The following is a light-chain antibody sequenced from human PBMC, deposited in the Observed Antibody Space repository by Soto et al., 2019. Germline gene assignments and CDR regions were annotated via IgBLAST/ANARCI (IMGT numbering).Light chain of an antibody. CDR1: QGISSA. CDR3: QQFNSYPLT. V-gene: IGKV1-13*02. CDR2: DAS. J-gene: IGKJ4*01. Sequence: AIQLTQSPSSLSASVGDRVTITCRASQGISSALAWYQQKPGKAPKLLIYDASSLESGVPSRFSGSXSXTDFTLTISSLXPEXXXXYYCQQFNSYPLTFGGGTKVEIK.